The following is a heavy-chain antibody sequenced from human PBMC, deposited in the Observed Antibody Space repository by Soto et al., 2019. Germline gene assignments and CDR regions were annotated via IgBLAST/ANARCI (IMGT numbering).Heavy chain of an antibody. CDR3: ARDSSSSWSPDY. Sequence: ASVKVSCKASGYAFTGYYMHWVRQAPGQGLEWMGWINPNSGGTNYAQKFQGWVTMTRDTSISTAYMELSRLRSDDTAVYYCARDSSSSWSPDYWGQGTLVTVSS. D-gene: IGHD6-13*01. CDR1: GYAFTGYY. CDR2: INPNSGGT. V-gene: IGHV1-2*04. J-gene: IGHJ4*02.